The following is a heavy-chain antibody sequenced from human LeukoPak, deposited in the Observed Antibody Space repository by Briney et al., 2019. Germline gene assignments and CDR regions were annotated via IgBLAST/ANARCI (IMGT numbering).Heavy chain of an antibody. J-gene: IGHJ6*03. CDR3: ARTTEGYCRGRSCYSYYYYMDV. Sequence: PSETLSLTCTVSGGSISSYYWSWIRQPPGKGLEWIGYIYYSGGTNYNPSLKSRVTISVDTSKNQFSLKLSSVTAADTAVYYCARTTEGYCRGRSCYSYYYYMDVWGKGTTVTVSS. D-gene: IGHD2-15*01. V-gene: IGHV4-59*01. CDR1: GGSISSYY. CDR2: IYYSGGT.